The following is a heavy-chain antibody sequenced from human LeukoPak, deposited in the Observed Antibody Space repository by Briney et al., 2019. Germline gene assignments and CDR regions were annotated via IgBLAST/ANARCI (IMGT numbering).Heavy chain of an antibody. Sequence: SETLSLTCTVSGHSITSGYYWGWIRQPPGKGLEWIGEINHSGSTNYNPSLKSRVTISVETSKNQFSLKLSSVTAADTAVYYCARQGPLLPIDYWGQGTLVTVSS. D-gene: IGHD5-18*01. CDR2: INHSGST. V-gene: IGHV4-38-2*02. J-gene: IGHJ4*02. CDR1: GHSITSGYY. CDR3: ARQGPLLPIDY.